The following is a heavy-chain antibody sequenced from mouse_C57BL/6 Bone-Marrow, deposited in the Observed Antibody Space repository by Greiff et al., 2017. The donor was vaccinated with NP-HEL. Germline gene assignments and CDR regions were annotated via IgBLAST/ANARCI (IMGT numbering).Heavy chain of an antibody. CDR3: DKEGGYCDMDD. CDR2: ICGDGGT. J-gene: IGHJ4*01. V-gene: IGHV2-3*01. CDR1: GFSLTSYG. D-gene: IGHD1-1*02. Sequence: VQLQESGPGLVAPSPSLSITCTVSGFSLTSYGVSWVRQPPGKGLEWLGGICGDGGTNYHSALISRLSISKDNSTSQVFLKLNSLQTDDTATYYCDKEGGYCDMDDWGQGTSVTVSS.